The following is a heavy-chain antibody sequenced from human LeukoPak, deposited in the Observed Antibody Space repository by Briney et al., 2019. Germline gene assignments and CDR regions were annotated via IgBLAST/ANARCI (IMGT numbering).Heavy chain of an antibody. CDR3: ARDAYYYDSSGFYLVDY. D-gene: IGHD3-22*01. Sequence: SETLSLTRTVSGGSISSYYWSWIRQPAGKGLEWIGRIYTSGDTYYNPSLKSRVTMSVDTSKNQFSLKLDSVTAADTAVYYCARDAYYYDSSGFYLVDYWGQGTVVTVSS. CDR1: GGSISSYY. J-gene: IGHJ4*02. V-gene: IGHV4-4*07. CDR2: IYTSGDT.